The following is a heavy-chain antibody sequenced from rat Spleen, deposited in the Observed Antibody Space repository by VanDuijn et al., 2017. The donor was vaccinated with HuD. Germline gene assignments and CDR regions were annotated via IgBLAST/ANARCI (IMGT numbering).Heavy chain of an antibody. Sequence: EVQLVESGGGLVQPGRSLKLSCAASGFTYSNYVMAWVSQAPTKGLEWVASISTGGGDTYYRDSVKGRFTISRDNAKNTLYLQMDSLRSEDTATYDCARHGGYNYGVMDAWGQGASVTVSS. D-gene: IGHD1-9*01. V-gene: IGHV5S13*01. CDR1: GFTYSNYV. CDR3: ARHGGYNYGVMDA. CDR2: ISTGGGDT. J-gene: IGHJ4*01.